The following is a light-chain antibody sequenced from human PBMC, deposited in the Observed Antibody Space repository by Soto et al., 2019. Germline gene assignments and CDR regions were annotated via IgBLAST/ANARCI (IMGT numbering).Light chain of an antibody. Sequence: DIQMTQSPSSLSASVGDRVTITCRASQSSSIYLNWYQQKPGKAPKVLIYAAFSLQSGVPSRYTGSGSGTDFTLTISSLQPEDFATYYCQQSYSSPPTCGQGTKVEIK. CDR1: QSSSIY. V-gene: IGKV1-39*01. CDR2: AAF. J-gene: IGKJ1*01. CDR3: QQSYSSPPT.